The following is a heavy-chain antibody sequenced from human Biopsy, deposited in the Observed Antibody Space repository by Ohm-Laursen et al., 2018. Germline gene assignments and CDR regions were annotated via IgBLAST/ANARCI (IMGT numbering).Heavy chain of an antibody. D-gene: IGHD5-24*01. J-gene: IGHJ2*01. V-gene: IGHV4-59*12. Sequence: SETLSLTCPVSGGPIDSYYWSWIRQPPGKALEWIGYTYFTGRTSYNPSLKSRVTMSVNTSKKQFPLRLSSVTAADTAVYYCASAGYNPDWNFDLWGRGTRVTVSS. CDR1: GGPIDSYY. CDR3: ASAGYNPDWNFDL. CDR2: TYFTGRT.